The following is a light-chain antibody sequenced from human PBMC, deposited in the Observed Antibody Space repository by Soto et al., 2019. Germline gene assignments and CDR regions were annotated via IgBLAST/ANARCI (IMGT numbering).Light chain of an antibody. J-gene: IGKJ1*01. CDR3: QQSYSTPPWT. CDR2: FGS. V-gene: IGKV2-28*01. CDR1: QSLLYNNTYNY. Sequence: EIVMSQSPRTLPVTPGEPASISCRSSQSLLYNNTYNYLDWYVQKPGQSPQLLIYFGSNRAPGVPDRFSGSGSGTDFSLTISSLQPEDFATYYCQQSYSTPPWTFGQGTKVDIK.